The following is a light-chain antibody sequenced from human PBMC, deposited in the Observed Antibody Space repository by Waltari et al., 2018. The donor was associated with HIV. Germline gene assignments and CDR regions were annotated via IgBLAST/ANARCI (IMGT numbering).Light chain of an antibody. CDR3: QQYWSTPT. CDR2: WAS. V-gene: IGKV4-1*01. Sequence: DIMMTQSPDSLAVSLGERATINCKSSQSVLYSSDNKNYLAWYQQKPGQPPKLLIYWASTRESGVPDRFSGSGSGTEFTLTISGLQAEDVAVYYCQQYWSTPTFGQGTKVEIK. CDR1: QSVLYSSDNKNY. J-gene: IGKJ1*01.